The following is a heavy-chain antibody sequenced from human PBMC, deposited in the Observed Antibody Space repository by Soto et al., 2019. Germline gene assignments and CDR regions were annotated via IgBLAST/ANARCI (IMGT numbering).Heavy chain of an antibody. V-gene: IGHV3-30-3*01. Sequence: QVQLVESGEGVVQPGRSLRLSCAASGFTFSSYAMHWVRQAPGKGLEWVAVISYDGSNKYYADSVKGRFTISRDNSKNTLYLQMNSLRAEDTAVYYCARDLEEQQLVIYYYYYGMDVWGQGTTVTVSS. CDR2: ISYDGSNK. CDR1: GFTFSSYA. J-gene: IGHJ6*02. CDR3: ARDLEEQQLVIYYYYYGMDV. D-gene: IGHD6-13*01.